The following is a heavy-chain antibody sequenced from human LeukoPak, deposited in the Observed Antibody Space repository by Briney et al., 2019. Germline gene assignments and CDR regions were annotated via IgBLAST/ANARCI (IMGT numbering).Heavy chain of an antibody. Sequence: GASVKISCKPSGYTFPSYAISWVRQAPGQGLEWMGWISAYNGNTKFAQNLQGRVTLTTDTSTSTAYMELSRLRSDDTAVYYCATTSGYFYYWGQGTLVTVSS. J-gene: IGHJ4*02. V-gene: IGHV1-18*01. D-gene: IGHD1-26*01. CDR2: ISAYNGNT. CDR3: ATTSGYFYY. CDR1: GYTFPSYA.